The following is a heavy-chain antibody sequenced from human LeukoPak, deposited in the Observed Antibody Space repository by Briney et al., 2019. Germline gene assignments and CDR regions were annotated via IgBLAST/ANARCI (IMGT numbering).Heavy chain of an antibody. V-gene: IGHV4-59*08. Sequence: SETLSLTCTVSGGSISGYYWSWIRQPPGKGLEWIGYIYYSGSTNYNPSLKSRVTISVDTSKNQFSLKLSSVTAADTAVYYCARSETNWFDPWGQGTLVTVSS. CDR3: ARSETNWFDP. J-gene: IGHJ5*02. CDR1: GGSISGYY. CDR2: IYYSGST. D-gene: IGHD1-14*01.